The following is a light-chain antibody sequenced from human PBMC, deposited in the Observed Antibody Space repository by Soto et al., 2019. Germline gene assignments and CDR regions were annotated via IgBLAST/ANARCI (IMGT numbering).Light chain of an antibody. CDR2: GAS. CDR1: QSVSSNF. V-gene: IGKV3-20*01. J-gene: IGKJ2*01. CDR3: QQYGSSLYS. Sequence: EIVLMQSPGILSLSPGERATLSCRASQSVSSNFLAWYQQKPGQAPRLLIYGASSRATGIPDRFSGSGSGTDFTLTISRLEPEDFAVYYCQQYGSSLYSFGQGTKLEIK.